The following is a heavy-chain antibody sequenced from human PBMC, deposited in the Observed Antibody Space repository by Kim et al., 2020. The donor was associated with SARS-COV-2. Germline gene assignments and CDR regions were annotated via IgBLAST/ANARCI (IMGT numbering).Heavy chain of an antibody. J-gene: IGHJ4*01. CDR3: ARDESIVGARSYYFDY. V-gene: IGHV3-30*04. CDR2: ISYDGSNK. Sequence: GGSLRLSCAASGFTFSSYAMHWVRQAPGKGLEWVAVISYDGSNKYYADSVKGRFTISRDNSKNTLYLQMNSLRAEDTAVYYCARDESIVGARSYYFDYWG. CDR1: GFTFSSYA. D-gene: IGHD1-26*01.